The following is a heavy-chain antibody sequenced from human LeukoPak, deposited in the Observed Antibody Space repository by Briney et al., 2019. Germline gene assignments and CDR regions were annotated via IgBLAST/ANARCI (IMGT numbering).Heavy chain of an antibody. D-gene: IGHD3-10*01. CDR1: GFTFSSYA. CDR3: AKGLVWFGELLEDAFDI. V-gene: IGHV3-23*01. Sequence: GGSLRLSCAASGFTFSSYAMSWVRQAPGKGLEWVSAISGSGGSTYYADSVKGRFTISRDNSKNTLYLQMNSLRAEDTAVYYCAKGLVWFGELLEDAFDIWGRGTMVTVSS. CDR2: ISGSGGST. J-gene: IGHJ3*02.